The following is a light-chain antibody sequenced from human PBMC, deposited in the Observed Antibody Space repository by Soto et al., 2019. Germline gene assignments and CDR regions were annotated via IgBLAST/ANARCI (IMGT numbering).Light chain of an antibody. J-gene: IGLJ2*01. CDR2: DTR. Sequence: QSVVTQEPSLTVSPGGTVTLTGGSRTGAVTNGHYAYWIQQKPGQAPRTLIFDTRLKHSWAPARFSGSLLGGRAALTLSGAQPEDEADYYCLLSYGAVRIFGGGTKVTVL. CDR1: TGAVTNGHY. V-gene: IGLV7-46*01. CDR3: LLSYGAVRI.